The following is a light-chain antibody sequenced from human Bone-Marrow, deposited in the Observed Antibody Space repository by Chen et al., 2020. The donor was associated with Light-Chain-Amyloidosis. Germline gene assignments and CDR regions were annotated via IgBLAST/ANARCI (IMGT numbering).Light chain of an antibody. V-gene: IGLV2-14*01. CDR1: SSDVSGDNH. CDR2: EVT. Sequence: QSAPTQPASVSGSPGQAITISCPETSSDVSGDNHVSWYQQHPDKAPKLMIYEVTNRPSWVPDRFSGSKSDNTASLTISGLQTEDEADYFCSSYTITNTLVFGSGTRVTVL. CDR3: SSYTITNTLV. J-gene: IGLJ1*01.